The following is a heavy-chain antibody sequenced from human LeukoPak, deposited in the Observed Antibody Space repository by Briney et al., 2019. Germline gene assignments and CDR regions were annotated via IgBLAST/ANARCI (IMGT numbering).Heavy chain of an antibody. J-gene: IGHJ4*02. Sequence: GGSLRLSCAASGFTFSSYWMHWVRQAPGKGLVWVSRINSDGSSTSYADSVKGRFTISRDNAKNTLYLQMNSLRAEDTAVYYCAKDIIGTSLGGVFDYWGQGTLVTVSS. V-gene: IGHV3-74*01. CDR2: INSDGSST. D-gene: IGHD1-14*01. CDR3: AKDIIGTSLGGVFDY. CDR1: GFTFSSYW.